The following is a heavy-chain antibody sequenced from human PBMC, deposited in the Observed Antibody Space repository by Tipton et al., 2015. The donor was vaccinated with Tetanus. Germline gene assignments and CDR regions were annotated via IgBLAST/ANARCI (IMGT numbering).Heavy chain of an antibody. CDR3: ARDRMGSGNSPYYYGMDV. CDR2: IIPIFGTA. Sequence: QLVQSGAEVKKPGSSVKVSCKASGGTFSSYAISWVRQAPGQGLEWMGGIIPIFGTANYAQKFQGRVTITADKSTSTAYMELSSLRSEDTAVYYCARDRMGSGNSPYYYGMDVWGQGTTVTVSS. CDR1: GGTFSSYA. D-gene: IGHD4-23*01. J-gene: IGHJ6*02. V-gene: IGHV1-69*06.